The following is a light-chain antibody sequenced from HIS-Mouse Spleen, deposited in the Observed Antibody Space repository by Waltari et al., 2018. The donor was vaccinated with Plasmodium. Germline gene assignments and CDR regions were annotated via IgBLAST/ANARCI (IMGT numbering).Light chain of an antibody. J-gene: IGLJ3*02. CDR1: ALPKKY. CDR2: KDS. CDR3: YSTDSSGNHRV. V-gene: IGLV3-10*01. Sequence: SYELTQPPSVSVSPGQTARITCSGDALPKKYAYWYQQKSGQAPVLVIDKDSKRPAGIPERFSGSSSGTMANLTISGAQVEDEADYDCYSTDSSGNHRVFGGGTKLTVL.